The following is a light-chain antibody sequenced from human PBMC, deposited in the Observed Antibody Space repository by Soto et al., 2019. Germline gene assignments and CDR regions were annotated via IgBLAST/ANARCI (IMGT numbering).Light chain of an antibody. CDR3: SSYAGSNRV. Sequence: QSALTQPPSASGSPGQSVTISCTGTSSDVGGYNYVSWYQQHPGKAPKLMIYEVSERPSGVPDRFSGSKSGNTASLTVSGLQGEDEADYYCSSYAGSNRVFGTGTKVTVL. V-gene: IGLV2-8*01. CDR1: SSDVGGYNY. J-gene: IGLJ1*01. CDR2: EVS.